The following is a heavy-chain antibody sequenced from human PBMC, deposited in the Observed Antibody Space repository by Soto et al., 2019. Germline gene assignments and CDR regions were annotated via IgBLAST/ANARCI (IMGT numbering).Heavy chain of an antibody. Sequence: EVQLVESEGGLVQPGGSLRLSCAASGFTFSSYSMNWVRQAPGKGLEWVSYISSSSSTIYYADSVKGRFTISRDNAKNSLYLQMNSLRDEDTAVYYCARESRFLEWLSLNWFDPWGQGTLVTVSS. CDR2: ISSSSSTI. V-gene: IGHV3-48*02. CDR3: ARESRFLEWLSLNWFDP. J-gene: IGHJ5*02. D-gene: IGHD3-3*01. CDR1: GFTFSSYS.